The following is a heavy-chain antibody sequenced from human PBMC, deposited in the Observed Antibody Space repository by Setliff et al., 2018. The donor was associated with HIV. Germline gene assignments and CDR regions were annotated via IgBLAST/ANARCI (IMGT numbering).Heavy chain of an antibody. CDR2: ISVSGTDI. CDR1: GFTFTNYY. V-gene: IGHV3-11*04. J-gene: IGHJ4*02. D-gene: IGHD2-21*01. Sequence: GGSLRLSCAASGFTFTNYYMSWIRQAPGKGLELLSYISVSGTDIKCADSVKGRFTISRDNAKNSLYLQMNSLRAEDTAVYYCATDPRRLSYWGQGTLVTVSS. CDR3: ATDPRRLSY.